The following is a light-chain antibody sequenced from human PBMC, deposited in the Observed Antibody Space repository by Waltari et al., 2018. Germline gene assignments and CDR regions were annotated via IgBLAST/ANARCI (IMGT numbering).Light chain of an antibody. V-gene: IGKV3-20*01. CDR1: QSVSSRY. J-gene: IGKJ1*01. Sequence: EIVLTQSPGTLSLSPGERVTLSCRASQSVSSRYLAWYQRKPGQAPRLLIYGAYSRATGIPDRFSGSGSGTDFTLTISRLEPGDFAVYYCQQYATSWTFGQGTKVEIK. CDR2: GAY. CDR3: QQYATSWT.